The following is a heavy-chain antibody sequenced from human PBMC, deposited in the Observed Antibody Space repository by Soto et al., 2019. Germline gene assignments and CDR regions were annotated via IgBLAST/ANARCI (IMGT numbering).Heavy chain of an antibody. D-gene: IGHD3-10*01. CDR2: TNPYGSTT. Sequence: EVQLVESGGGLVQPGGSLGLSCAASEFTFSNSWMAWVRQAPGKGLEWVSDTNPYGSTTSYVDSVKGRFTVSRDNAKNSLYLQMNSLRVEDTAVYYCARDPAFGALDYWGLGTLVTVSS. V-gene: IGHV3-7*01. CDR1: EFTFSNSW. CDR3: ARDPAFGALDY. J-gene: IGHJ4*02.